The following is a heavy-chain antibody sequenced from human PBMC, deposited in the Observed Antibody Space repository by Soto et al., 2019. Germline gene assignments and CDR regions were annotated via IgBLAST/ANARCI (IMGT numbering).Heavy chain of an antibody. D-gene: IGHD5-12*01. CDR1: GFTFSSYS. V-gene: IGHV3-21*01. CDR3: ARGRTQPLYSGYEMPY. J-gene: IGHJ4*02. CDR2: ISSSSSYI. Sequence: GGSLRLSCAASGFTFSSYSMNWVRQAPGKGLEWVSSISSSSSYIYYADSVKGRFTISRDNAKNSLYLQMNSLRAEDTAVYYCARGRTQPLYSGYEMPYWGQAPLVTVSS.